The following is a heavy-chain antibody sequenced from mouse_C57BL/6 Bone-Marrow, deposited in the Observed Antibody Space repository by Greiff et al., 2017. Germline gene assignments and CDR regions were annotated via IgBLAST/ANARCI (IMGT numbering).Heavy chain of an antibody. CDR2: INPGSGGT. V-gene: IGHV1-54*01. Sequence: QVQLQQSGAELVRPGTSVKVSCKASGYAFTNYLIEWVQQRPGQGLEWIGVINPGSGGTNYNEKFKGKATLTADKSSSTAYMQLSSLTSEDSAVYFCARAVYGSSYSFAYGGQGTLVTVSA. J-gene: IGHJ3*01. D-gene: IGHD1-1*01. CDR1: GYAFTNYL. CDR3: ARAVYGSSYSFAY.